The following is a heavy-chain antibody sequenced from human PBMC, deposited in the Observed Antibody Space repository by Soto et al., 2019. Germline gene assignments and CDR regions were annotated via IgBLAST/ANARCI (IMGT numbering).Heavy chain of an antibody. CDR3: ARDGVIGRDAVITPPFDY. D-gene: IGHD3-10*01. CDR2: IYYTGNA. Sequence: QLQLQESGPGLVKASETLSLSCTVSGGSIRFSSYRWAWIRQPPGKGLEWIGTIYYTGNAYYNPSLESRLTMSVDTSKMKVSLKLSSVTAADTALYFCARDGVIGRDAVITPPFDYWGRGTLVTVSS. V-gene: IGHV4-39*02. CDR1: GGSIRFSSYR. J-gene: IGHJ4*02.